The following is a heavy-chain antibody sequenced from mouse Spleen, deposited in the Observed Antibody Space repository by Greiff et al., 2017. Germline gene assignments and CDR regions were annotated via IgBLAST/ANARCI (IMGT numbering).Heavy chain of an antibody. CDR1: GYSFTSYY. V-gene: IGHV1-66*01. CDR2: IYPGSGNT. D-gene: IGHD2-10*01. CDR3: ARGLLDGMDY. J-gene: IGHJ4*01. Sequence: QVQLQQSGPELVKPGASVKISCKASGYSFTSYYIHWVKQRPGQGLEWIGWIYPGSGNTKYNEKFKGKATLTADTSSSTAYMQLSSLTSEDSAVYYCARGLLDGMDYWGQGTSVTVSS.